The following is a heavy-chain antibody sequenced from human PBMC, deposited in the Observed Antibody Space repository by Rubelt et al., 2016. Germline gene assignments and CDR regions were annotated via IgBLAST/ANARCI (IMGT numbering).Heavy chain of an antibody. CDR2: IWYDGSNK. D-gene: IGHD5-24*01. J-gene: IGHJ3*02. Sequence: QVQLVESGGGVVQPGRSLRLSCAASGFTFSSYGMHWVRQAPGKGLEWVAVIWYDGSNKYYADSVKGRFTISSDNSTNTLYLQMNSLRAEDTAVYYCARDPGDGYTPGAFDIWGQGTMVTVSS. CDR1: GFTFSSYG. V-gene: IGHV3-33*01. CDR3: ARDPGDGYTPGAFDI.